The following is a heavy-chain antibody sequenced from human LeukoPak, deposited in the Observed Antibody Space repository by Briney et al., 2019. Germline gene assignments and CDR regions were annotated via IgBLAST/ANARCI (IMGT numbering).Heavy chain of an antibody. D-gene: IGHD2-15*01. J-gene: IGHJ4*02. CDR2: ISSSSSYI. V-gene: IGHV3-21*04. CDR3: AKGIVVIMAAGYYFDY. Sequence: GGSLRLSCAASGFTFSSYSMNWVRQAPGKGLEWVSSISSSSSYIYYADSVKGRFTISRDTSKNTVYLQMNSLRVEDTAIYYCAKGIVVIMAAGYYFDYWGQGTLVTVSS. CDR1: GFTFSSYS.